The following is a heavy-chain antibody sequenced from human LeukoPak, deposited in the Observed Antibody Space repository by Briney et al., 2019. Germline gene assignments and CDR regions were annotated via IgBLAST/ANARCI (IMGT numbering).Heavy chain of an antibody. J-gene: IGHJ4*02. CDR2: LDPEDGET. CDR3: ATVGSYGTFNDY. D-gene: IGHD5-18*01. V-gene: IGHV1-24*01. CDR1: GYTLTELS. Sequence: SSVKVSFKVSGYTLTELSMHWGRQAPGKGLEWRGGLDPEDGETIYAQKFQGRVTMTEDTSTDTAYMELSSLRSEATAVYYCATVGSYGTFNDYWGQGTLVTVSS.